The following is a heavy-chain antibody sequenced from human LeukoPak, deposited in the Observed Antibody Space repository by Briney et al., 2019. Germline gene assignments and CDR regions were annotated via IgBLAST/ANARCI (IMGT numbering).Heavy chain of an antibody. J-gene: IGHJ4*02. D-gene: IGHD6-6*01. CDR3: ARPSIAARDFDY. CDR1: GGSISSSSYY. CDR2: IYYSGNT. V-gene: IGHV4-39*01. Sequence: PSETLSLTCTVSGGSISSSSYYWGWIRQPPGKGLEWIGSIYYSGNTYYNLSLKSRVTISVDTSKNQFSLKLSSVTAADTAVYYCARPSIAARDFDYWGQGTLVTVSS.